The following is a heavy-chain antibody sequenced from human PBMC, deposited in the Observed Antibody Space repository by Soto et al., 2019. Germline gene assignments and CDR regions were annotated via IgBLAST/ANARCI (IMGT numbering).Heavy chain of an antibody. CDR2: MDPNSGDT. J-gene: IGHJ6*02. D-gene: IGHD2-2*01. CDR1: GFTLTSPP. V-gene: IGHV1-8*01. Sequence: ASVEVACKASGFTLTSPPINWVRQATGQGLEWLGTMDPNSGDTFYAQKFQGRVTMTRETSINTAFTDLSSLRSDDTAVYYCARGGLYCNATSCHYLGMDVWGQGTTVTVSS. CDR3: ARGGLYCNATSCHYLGMDV.